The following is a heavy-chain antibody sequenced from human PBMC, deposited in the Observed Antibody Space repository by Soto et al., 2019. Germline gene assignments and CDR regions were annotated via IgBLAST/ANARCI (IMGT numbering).Heavy chain of an antibody. CDR3: AKSRRYDNNEYHRDGFDV. J-gene: IGHJ3*01. Sequence: QVQLVESGGGVVQPGRSLRLSCAASGFTFKNYAMHWVRQAPGKGLEWVAVISYDGSIEFYADSVKGRFTISRDNFKNNMYLLMVSLRVEDTAAYYCAKSRRYDNNEYHRDGFDVWGPGTAVTVSS. CDR1: GFTFKNYA. V-gene: IGHV3-30-3*02. D-gene: IGHD3-22*01. CDR2: ISYDGSIE.